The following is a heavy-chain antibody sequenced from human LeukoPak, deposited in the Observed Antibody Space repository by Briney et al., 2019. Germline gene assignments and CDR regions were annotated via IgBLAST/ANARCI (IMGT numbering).Heavy chain of an antibody. Sequence: GGPLRLSCAASGFTFSSYWMSWVRQAPGKGLEWVANIKQDGSEKYYVDSVKGRFTISRDNAKNSLYLQMNSLRAEDTAVYYCARVDVLRYFDWLLHTFYYYGMDVWGQGTTVTVSS. J-gene: IGHJ6*02. V-gene: IGHV3-7*04. D-gene: IGHD3-9*01. CDR2: IKQDGSEK. CDR3: ARVDVLRYFDWLLHTFYYYGMDV. CDR1: GFTFSSYW.